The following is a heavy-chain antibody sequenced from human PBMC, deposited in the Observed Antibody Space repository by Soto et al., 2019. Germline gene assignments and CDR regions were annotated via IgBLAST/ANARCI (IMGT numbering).Heavy chain of an antibody. CDR3: ARGLIYDSSGYYFDY. Sequence: QVQLVQSGAEVKKPGASVKVSCKASGYTFTSYYMHWVRQAPGQGLEWMGIINPSGGSTRYAQKFQGRVTMTRDTSTSTVYTELSSLRSEDTAVYYCARGLIYDSSGYYFDYWGQGTLVTVSS. V-gene: IGHV1-46*01. CDR1: GYTFTSYY. J-gene: IGHJ4*02. D-gene: IGHD3-22*01. CDR2: INPSGGST.